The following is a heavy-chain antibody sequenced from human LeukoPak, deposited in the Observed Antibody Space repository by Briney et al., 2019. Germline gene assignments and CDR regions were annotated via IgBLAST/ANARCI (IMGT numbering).Heavy chain of an antibody. CDR1: GGSFSGYY. V-gene: IGHV4-34*01. Sequence: SETLSLTCAVYGGSFSGYYWSWIRQPPGKGLEWIGEINHSGSINYNPSLKSRVTISVDTSKNQFSLKLSSVTAADTAVYYCARGFSCSSTSCQRDDAFDIWGQGTMVTVSS. CDR2: INHSGSI. CDR3: ARGFSCSSTSCQRDDAFDI. D-gene: IGHD2-2*01. J-gene: IGHJ3*02.